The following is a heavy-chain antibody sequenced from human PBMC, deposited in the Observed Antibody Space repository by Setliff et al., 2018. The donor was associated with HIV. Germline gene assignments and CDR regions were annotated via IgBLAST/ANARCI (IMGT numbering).Heavy chain of an antibody. CDR1: EFTFSSYS. J-gene: IGHJ4*02. CDR3: ALLWPFDY. V-gene: IGHV3-7*03. D-gene: IGHD3-10*01. Sequence: HPGGSLRLSCAASEFTFSSYSMHWVRQAPGKGLEWVANINQDGGVKYYMDSVKGRFSISRDNADNSLYLQMDSLRGEDTAIYYCALLWPFDYWGQGALVTV. CDR2: INQDGGVK.